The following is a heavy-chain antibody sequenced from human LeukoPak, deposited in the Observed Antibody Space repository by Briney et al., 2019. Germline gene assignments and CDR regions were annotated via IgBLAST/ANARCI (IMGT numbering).Heavy chain of an antibody. CDR1: GFTSSSYW. D-gene: IGHD1-26*01. CDR2: IKQDGSEK. V-gene: IGHV3-7*01. CDR3: ARDVGAGATSPKPFDY. J-gene: IGHJ4*02. Sequence: GGSLRLSCAASGFTSSSYWMSWVRQAPGKGLEWVANIKQDGSEKYYVDSVKGRFTISRDNAKDSLYLQMNSLRAEDTAVYYCARDVGAGATSPKPFDYWGQGTLVTVSS.